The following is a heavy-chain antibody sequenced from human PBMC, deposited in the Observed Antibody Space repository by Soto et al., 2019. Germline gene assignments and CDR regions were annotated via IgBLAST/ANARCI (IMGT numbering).Heavy chain of an antibody. CDR3: ARTRYCSSTSCYAGYY. V-gene: IGHV1-69*02. J-gene: IGHJ4*02. Sequence: SVKVSCKASGGTFSSYTISWVRQAPGQGLEWMGRIIPILGIANYAQKFQGRVTITADKSTSTAYMELSSLRSEDTAVYYCARTRYCSSTSCYAGYYWGQGTLVTVSS. D-gene: IGHD2-2*01. CDR2: IIPILGIA. CDR1: GGTFSSYT.